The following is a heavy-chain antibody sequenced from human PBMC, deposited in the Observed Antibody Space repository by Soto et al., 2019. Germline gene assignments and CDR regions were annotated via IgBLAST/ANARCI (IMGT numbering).Heavy chain of an antibody. J-gene: IGHJ3*02. Sequence: SETLSLTCTASGGSISSFYWSWIRQPPGKGLEWIGYIYYSGSTNYNPSLKSRVTISVDTSKNQFSLKLSSVTAADTAVYYCARLKITKVAFDIWGQGTMVTVSS. CDR2: IYYSGST. CDR1: GGSISSFY. D-gene: IGHD3-10*01. V-gene: IGHV4-59*08. CDR3: ARLKITKVAFDI.